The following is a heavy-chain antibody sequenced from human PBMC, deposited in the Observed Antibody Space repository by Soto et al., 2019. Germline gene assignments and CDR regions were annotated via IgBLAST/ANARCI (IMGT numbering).Heavy chain of an antibody. V-gene: IGHV4-34*01. J-gene: IGHJ5*02. CDR3: ARGPRFRYYYGSGSYWWFDP. CDR2: INHSGST. CDR1: GGSFSGYY. D-gene: IGHD3-10*01. Sequence: QVQLQQWGAGLLKPSETLSLTCAVYGGSFSGYYWSWIRQPPGKGLEWIGEINHSGSTNYNPSLKSRVTISVDTSKNQFSLKLSSVTATDTAVYYCARGPRFRYYYGSGSYWWFDPWGQGTLVTVSS.